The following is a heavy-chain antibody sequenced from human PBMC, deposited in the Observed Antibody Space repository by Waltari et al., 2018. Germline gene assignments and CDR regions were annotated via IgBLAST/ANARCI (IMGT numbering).Heavy chain of an antibody. Sequence: QVQLQQSGPGLVKPSQTLSLTCVISGDSVSSNSAAWNWIRQSPSRGLEWLGRTYYKSKWYNNYAVSVKGRITINPDTSKNQFSLQLNSVTPEDTAVYYCATATTSKDYFMDVWGKGTTVTVSS. CDR3: ATATTSKDYFMDV. CDR1: GDSVSSNSAA. D-gene: IGHD2-2*01. CDR2: TYYKSKWYN. J-gene: IGHJ6*03. V-gene: IGHV6-1*01.